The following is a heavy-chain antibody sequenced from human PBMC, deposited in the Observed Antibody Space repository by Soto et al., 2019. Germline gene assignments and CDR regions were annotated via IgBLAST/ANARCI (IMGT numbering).Heavy chain of an antibody. CDR2: MNEDGSER. Sequence: GGGLRLSCAGSGFSFSSAWMTWIRQAPGKGLERVAIMNEDGSERYYVDSVKGRFTISRDNAKNALFLQMNSLRVEDTAVYFCARDRAYSRFDYWGQGSLVTVSS. J-gene: IGHJ4*02. V-gene: IGHV3-7*03. CDR1: GFSFSSAW. CDR3: ARDRAYSRFDY. D-gene: IGHD4-4*01.